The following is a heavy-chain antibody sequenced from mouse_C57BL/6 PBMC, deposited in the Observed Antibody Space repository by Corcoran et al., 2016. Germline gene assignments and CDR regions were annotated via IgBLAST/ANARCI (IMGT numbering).Heavy chain of an antibody. CDR1: GYTFPSYD. CDR2: IYPRDGST. D-gene: IGHD2-3*01. V-gene: IGHV1-85*01. J-gene: IGHJ3*01. Sequence: QVQLQQSGPELVKPGASVKLSCKASGYTFPSYDINWVKQRTGQGLEWIGWIYPRDGSTKYNEKFKGKATLTVDTSSSTAYMELHSMTSEDSAVYFCARSGDDGYYWFAYWGQGTLVTVSA. CDR3: ARSGDDGYYWFAY.